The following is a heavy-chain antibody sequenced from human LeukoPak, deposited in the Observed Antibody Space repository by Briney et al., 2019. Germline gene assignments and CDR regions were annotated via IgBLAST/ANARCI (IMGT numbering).Heavy chain of an antibody. Sequence: ASVKVSCKASGYAFTGYYMHWVRQAPGQGLEWMGWINPNSGGTNYAQKFQGRVTMTRDTSISTAYMELSRLRSDDTAAYYCARLSRVVPAAINYWGQGTLVTVSS. V-gene: IGHV1-2*02. CDR3: ARLSRVVPAAINY. CDR2: INPNSGGT. CDR1: GYAFTGYY. J-gene: IGHJ4*02. D-gene: IGHD2-2*01.